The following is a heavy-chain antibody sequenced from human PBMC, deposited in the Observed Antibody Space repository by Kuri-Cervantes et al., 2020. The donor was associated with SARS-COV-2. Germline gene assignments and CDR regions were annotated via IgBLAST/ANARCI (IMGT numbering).Heavy chain of an antibody. CDR2: ISGSGAST. CDR3: AEETTIVVVVAVAH. CDR1: GFTFSSYA. V-gene: IGHV3-23*01. Sequence: GESLKISCAASGFTFSSYAMNWVRQAPGKGLEWVSGISGSGASTYYADSVKGRFTISRDNPKNTLYLQMNSLRADDTALYYCAEETTIVVVVAVAHWGQGTLVTVSS. D-gene: IGHD2-15*01. J-gene: IGHJ4*02.